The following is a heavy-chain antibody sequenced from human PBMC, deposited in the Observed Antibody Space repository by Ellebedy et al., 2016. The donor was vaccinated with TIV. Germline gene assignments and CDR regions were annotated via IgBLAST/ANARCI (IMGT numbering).Heavy chain of an antibody. J-gene: IGHJ4*02. CDR3: ARDGVYSGSHWADY. V-gene: IGHV1-46*01. CDR2: INPSGGST. D-gene: IGHD1-26*01. CDR1: GYTFTSYY. Sequence: ASVKVSCXASGYTFTSYYMHWVRQAPGQGLEWMGIINPSGGSTSYAQKLQGRVTMTTDTSTSTAYMELRSLRSDDTAVYYCARDGVYSGSHWADYWGQGTLVTVSS.